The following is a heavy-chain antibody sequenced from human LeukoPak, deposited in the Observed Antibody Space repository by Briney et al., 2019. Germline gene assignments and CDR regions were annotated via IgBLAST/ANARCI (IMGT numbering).Heavy chain of an antibody. CDR3: ARDVDSSSWSRYYYYGMDV. J-gene: IGHJ6*02. CDR1: GYTFTSYG. V-gene: IGHV1-18*01. D-gene: IGHD6-13*01. CDR2: ISAYNGNT. Sequence: ASVKVSCKASGYTFTSYGISWVRQAPGQGLEWMGWISAYNGNTNYAQKLQGRVTMTTDTSTSTAYMELRSLRSDDTAVYYCARDVDSSSWSRYYYYGMDVWGQGTTVTVSS.